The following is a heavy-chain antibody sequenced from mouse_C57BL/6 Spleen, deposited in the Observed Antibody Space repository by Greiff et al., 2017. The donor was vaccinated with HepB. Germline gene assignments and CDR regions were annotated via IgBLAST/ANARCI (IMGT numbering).Heavy chain of an antibody. V-gene: IGHV1-76*01. J-gene: IGHJ4*01. Sequence: QVQLQQSGAELVRPGASVKLSCKASGYTFTDYYINWVKQRPGQGLEWIARIYPGSGNTYYNEKFKGKATLTAEKSSSTAYMQLSSLTSEDSAVYFCARTLDGYYEGYYAMDYWGQGTSVTVSS. CDR1: GYTFTDYY. CDR2: IYPGSGNT. D-gene: IGHD2-3*01. CDR3: ARTLDGYYEGYYAMDY.